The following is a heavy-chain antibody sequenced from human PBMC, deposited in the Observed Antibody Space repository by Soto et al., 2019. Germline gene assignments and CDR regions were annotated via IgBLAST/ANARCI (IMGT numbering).Heavy chain of an antibody. CDR1: GYTFAAYA. J-gene: IGHJ5*02. D-gene: IGHD3-22*01. CDR2: INVDNGNT. Sequence: ASVKVSCKASGYTFAAYAMHWMRQAPGQRLEWMGWINVDNGNTLYSQRFQGRVTITRDRSASTAHMALSSLRSEDTAVYYCARDQGYYDSGSYYHPWGQGTLVTVSS. CDR3: ARDQGYYDSGSYYHP. V-gene: IGHV1-3*01.